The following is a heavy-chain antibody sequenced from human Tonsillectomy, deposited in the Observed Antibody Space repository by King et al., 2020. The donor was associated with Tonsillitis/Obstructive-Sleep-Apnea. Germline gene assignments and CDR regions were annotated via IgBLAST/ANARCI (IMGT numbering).Heavy chain of an antibody. J-gene: IGHJ5*02. D-gene: IGHD4-17*01. CDR1: GSICTTYG. CDR2: ISAYNGNT. CDR3: ARDDDGAYHHWFDP. Sequence: VESGAEVRKPGASVNVSCKASGSICTTYGITWVRQAPGQGLEWLGWISAYNGNTNYAQTLQGRVTMTPDTSTSTAYMELMSLRSDETAVYYCARDDDGAYHHWFDPWGQGTLVTVSS. V-gene: IGHV1-18*01.